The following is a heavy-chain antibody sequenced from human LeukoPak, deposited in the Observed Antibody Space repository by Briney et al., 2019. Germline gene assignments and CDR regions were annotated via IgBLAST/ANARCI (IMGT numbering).Heavy chain of an antibody. CDR3: ATTLEWLFSYYFDY. Sequence: ASVKVSCKASGYTFTSYGISWVRQAPGQGLEWMGWINPNSGGTNYAQKFQGRVTMTRDTSISTAYMELSRLRSDDTAVYYCATTLEWLFSYYFDYWGQGTLVTVSS. CDR1: GYTFTSYG. V-gene: IGHV1-2*02. CDR2: INPNSGGT. J-gene: IGHJ4*02. D-gene: IGHD3-3*01.